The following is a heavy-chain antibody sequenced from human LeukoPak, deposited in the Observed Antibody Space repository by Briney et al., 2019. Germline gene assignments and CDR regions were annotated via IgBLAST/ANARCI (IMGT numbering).Heavy chain of an antibody. Sequence: ASVKVSRKASGYTITGYYMHWVRQAPGQGPEWMGWINLHSGGTNYARNFQGRVTMTRDTSITTAYMELSGLTSDDTATYYCAREPPAYCGADCYALGYWGQGALVTVSS. J-gene: IGHJ4*02. CDR3: AREPPAYCGADCYALGY. D-gene: IGHD2-21*02. CDR2: INLHSGGT. CDR1: GYTITGYY. V-gene: IGHV1-2*02.